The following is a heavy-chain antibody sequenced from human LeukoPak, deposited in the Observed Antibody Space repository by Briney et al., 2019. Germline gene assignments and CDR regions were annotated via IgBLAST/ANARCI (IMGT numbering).Heavy chain of an antibody. Sequence: PGGSLRLSCAAYGFTFSDYGMNWVRQTPGKGLEWVSAIGGRGGSAYYADSVKGRFTISRDNSKNTLYLQMGSLRAEDMAVYYCARADGVTTFRGVLHIRAIDYWGQGTQVTVSS. CDR3: ARADGVTTFRGVLHIRAIDY. D-gene: IGHD3-10*01. J-gene: IGHJ4*02. CDR1: GFTFSDYG. CDR2: IGGRGGSA. V-gene: IGHV3-23*01.